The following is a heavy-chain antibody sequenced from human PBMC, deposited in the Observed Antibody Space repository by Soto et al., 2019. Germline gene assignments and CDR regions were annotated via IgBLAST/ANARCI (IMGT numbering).Heavy chain of an antibody. J-gene: IGHJ5*02. Sequence: PGGSLRLSCAASGFTFSSYSMNWVRQAPGKGLEWVSSISSSSSYIYYADSVKGRFTISRDNAKNSLYLQMNSLRAEDTAVYYCARRKLTPYGSFDPWGQGTLGTVSS. D-gene: IGHD3-10*01. CDR2: ISSSSSYI. V-gene: IGHV3-21*01. CDR3: ARRKLTPYGSFDP. CDR1: GFTFSSYS.